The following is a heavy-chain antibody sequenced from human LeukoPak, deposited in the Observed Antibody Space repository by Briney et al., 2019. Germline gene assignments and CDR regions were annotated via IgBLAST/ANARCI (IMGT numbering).Heavy chain of an antibody. V-gene: IGHV3-21*04. CDR2: ITSSSNYI. Sequence: GGSLRLSCAASGFTFSSYNMNWVRQAPGKGLEWVSSITSSSNYIYYADSVKGRFTISGDNSKNTLYLQMNSLRAEDTAVYYCAKVAKYCSSTSCLKGFDYWGQGTLVTVSS. CDR3: AKVAKYCSSTSCLKGFDY. J-gene: IGHJ4*02. D-gene: IGHD2-2*01. CDR1: GFTFSSYN.